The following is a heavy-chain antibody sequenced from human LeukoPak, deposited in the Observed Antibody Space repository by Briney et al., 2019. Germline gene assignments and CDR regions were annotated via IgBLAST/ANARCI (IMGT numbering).Heavy chain of an antibody. Sequence: SETLSLTCTVSGGSISGYYWSWIRQPPGKGLEWIGEINHSGSTNYNPSLKSRVTISVDTSKNQFSLKLSSVTAADTAVYYCARGRRLSVVVAATGYFDYWGQGTLVTVSS. J-gene: IGHJ4*02. CDR1: GGSISGYY. CDR3: ARGRRLSVVVAATGYFDY. CDR2: INHSGST. D-gene: IGHD2-15*01. V-gene: IGHV4-34*01.